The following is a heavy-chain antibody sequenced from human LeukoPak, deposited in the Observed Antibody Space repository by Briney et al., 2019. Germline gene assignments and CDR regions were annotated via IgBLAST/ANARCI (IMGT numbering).Heavy chain of an antibody. CDR3: ARGSYYFDY. V-gene: IGHV4-59*01. CDR1: GGSISRYY. CDR2: IYYSGST. D-gene: IGHD6-13*01. J-gene: IGHJ4*02. Sequence: SETLSPTCTVSGGSISRYYWSWIRQPPGKGLEWIGYIYYSGSTNYNPSLKSRVTMSVDTSKNQFSLKLSSVTAADTAVYYCARGSYYFDYWGQGTLVTVSS.